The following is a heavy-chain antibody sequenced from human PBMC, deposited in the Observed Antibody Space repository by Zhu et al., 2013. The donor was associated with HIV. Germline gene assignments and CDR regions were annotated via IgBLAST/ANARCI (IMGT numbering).Heavy chain of an antibody. CDR1: GGTLKTYG. D-gene: IGHD5-18*01. CDR3: ATDAERYSLDNWFDI. V-gene: IGHV1-69*11. J-gene: IGHJ5*02. CDR2: IIPILHTI. Sequence: QVLLVQSGSEVKKSGSSVKVSCKASGGTLKTYGINWLRQAPGQGLEWMGGIIPILHTINYAQKFQGRVTITADELRNIVYMQMSRLRSDDTAVYYCATDAERYSLDNWFDIWGQGXLVTASS.